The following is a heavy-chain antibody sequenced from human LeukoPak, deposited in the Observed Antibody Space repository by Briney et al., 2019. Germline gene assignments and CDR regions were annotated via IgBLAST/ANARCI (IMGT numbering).Heavy chain of an antibody. CDR2: IVGSGGST. CDR3: AKGDRSSWYSHFDY. Sequence: GGSLRLSCAASGFTFSSYWMSWVRQAPGKGLEYVSAIVGSGGSTFYADSVKGRFTISRDNSNNTLSLQMSRLRAEDTAVYYCAKGDRSSWYSHFDYWGQGTLVTVSS. CDR1: GFTFSSYW. V-gene: IGHV3-23*01. D-gene: IGHD6-13*01. J-gene: IGHJ4*02.